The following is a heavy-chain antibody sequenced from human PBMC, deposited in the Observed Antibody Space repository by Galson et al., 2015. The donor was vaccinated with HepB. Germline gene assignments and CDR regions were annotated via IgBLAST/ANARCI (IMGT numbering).Heavy chain of an antibody. Sequence: SLRLSCAGSGFTFSSFEMNWVRQAPGKGLEWLSYISSSGGSVYYADSVRGRFTISRDNAKNSLFLQMDSLRADDTAVYYCAREGISGTFYYFDYWGQGTLVTVSS. CDR1: GFTFSSFE. J-gene: IGHJ4*02. V-gene: IGHV3-48*03. CDR3: AREGISGTFYYFDY. CDR2: ISSSGGSV. D-gene: IGHD1-26*01.